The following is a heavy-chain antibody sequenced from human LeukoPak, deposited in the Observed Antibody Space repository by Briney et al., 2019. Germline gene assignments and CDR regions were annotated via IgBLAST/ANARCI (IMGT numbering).Heavy chain of an antibody. CDR2: IDPSESYT. D-gene: IGHD2-15*01. CDR3: ARVTRGYCSGGSCYSVAWFDP. J-gene: IGHJ5*02. V-gene: IGHV5-10-1*01. CDR1: GSSFTSYW. Sequence: GGSLKISGKGSGSSFTSYWISGVRKVHGKGREGRGRIDPSESYTNYSPSFQCHVTISADKSISTAYLQWSSLKASDTAMYYCARVTRGYCSGGSCYSVAWFDPWGQGTLVTVSS.